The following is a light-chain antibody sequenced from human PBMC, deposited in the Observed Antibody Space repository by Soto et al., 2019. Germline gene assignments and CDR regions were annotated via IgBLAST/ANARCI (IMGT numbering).Light chain of an antibody. CDR3: QYYGSSPRT. CDR1: QSVSSN. V-gene: IGKV3-15*01. Sequence: EIVMTQSPATLSVSPGERATLSCRASQSVSSNLDWYQQKPGQAPRLLIYGASTRATGIPARFSGSGSGTEFTLTISSLQSEDFAVYYCQYYGSSPRTFGQGTKVEIK. J-gene: IGKJ1*01. CDR2: GAS.